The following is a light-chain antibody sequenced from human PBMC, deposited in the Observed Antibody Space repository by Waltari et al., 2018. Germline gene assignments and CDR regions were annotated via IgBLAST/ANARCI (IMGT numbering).Light chain of an antibody. V-gene: IGLV4-69*01. Sequence: QLVLTQSPSASASLGASVKLSCTLSSGHSFYPIAWHQQQPEKGPRFLMKVNNDGGDMKGDGIPDRCSGSSSGAGRYLPISILQSEDEADYYCQTWGTGTWVFGGGTKLTVL. CDR3: QTWGTGTWV. CDR1: SGHSFYP. CDR2: VNNDGGD. J-gene: IGLJ3*02.